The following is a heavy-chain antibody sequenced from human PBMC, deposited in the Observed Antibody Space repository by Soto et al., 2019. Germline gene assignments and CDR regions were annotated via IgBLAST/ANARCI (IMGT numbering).Heavy chain of an antibody. D-gene: IGHD2-15*01. CDR3: ARRYGGTFDY. J-gene: IGHJ4*02. Sequence: SQTLPLSYTVSGGSISNYYWSWIRQPPGKGLEWIGYIYYSGSTNYNPSLKSRVTISVDTSKNQFSLKLSSVTAAETVVYYCARRYGGTFDYWGQGTMVT. V-gene: IGHV4-59*08. CDR1: GGSISNYY. CDR2: IYYSGST.